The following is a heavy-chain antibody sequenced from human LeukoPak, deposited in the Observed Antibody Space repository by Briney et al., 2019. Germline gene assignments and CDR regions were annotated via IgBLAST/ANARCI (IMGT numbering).Heavy chain of an antibody. J-gene: IGHJ6*03. CDR3: PRVGKILRFLEWSAYYYCMDV. Sequence: PSETLSLTCAVYGGSFSGYYWSWIRQPPGKGLEGIGEINHSGSTNYNPSLKSRVTISVDTSKNQFSLKLSSVTAADTAVYYCPRVGKILRFLEWSAYYYCMDVWGKGTTVTVSS. D-gene: IGHD3-3*01. CDR1: GGSFSGYY. V-gene: IGHV4-34*01. CDR2: INHSGST.